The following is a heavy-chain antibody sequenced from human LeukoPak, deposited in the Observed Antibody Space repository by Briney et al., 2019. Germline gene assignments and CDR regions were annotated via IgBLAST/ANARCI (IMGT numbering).Heavy chain of an antibody. Sequence: PGGSLRLSCAASGFTFSSYAMSWVGQAPGKGREGVSAISGSGGSTYYADSLNGRFTLSRDNSKNTLYLQMNSLRAENTPVYYCVSLPGNADYWGQGTLVTVSS. CDR1: GFTFSSYA. CDR2: ISGSGGST. V-gene: IGHV3-23*01. CDR3: VSLPGNADY. J-gene: IGHJ4*02.